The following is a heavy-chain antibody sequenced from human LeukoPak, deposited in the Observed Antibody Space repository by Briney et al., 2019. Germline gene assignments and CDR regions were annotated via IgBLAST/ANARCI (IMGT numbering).Heavy chain of an antibody. D-gene: IGHD4-11*01. V-gene: IGHV4-4*07. J-gene: IGHJ3*02. CDR2: IYINGNP. CDR1: GGSISDFSISGYY. CDR3: ARVSYSNYEGAFDI. Sequence: KPSETLSLTCSVSGGSISDFSISGYYWSWIRQPAGKGLEWIGRIYINGNPNYSPSLKSRVTISVDTSKNQFFLELSSVTAADTAVYYCARVSYSNYEGAFDIWGQGTMVTVSS.